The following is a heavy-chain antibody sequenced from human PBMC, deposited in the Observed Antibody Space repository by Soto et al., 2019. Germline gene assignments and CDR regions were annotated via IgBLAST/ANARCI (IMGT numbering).Heavy chain of an antibody. D-gene: IGHD3-16*01. CDR1: GFTFRNYW. J-gene: IGHJ4*02. V-gene: IGHV3-7*01. CDR3: MPGGDAST. CDR2: TKPDGSER. Sequence: EVQLVESGGGLVQPGGSLRLSCAASGFTFRNYWMNWVRQAPGKGLEWVANTKPDGSERFYVDSVKGRFTISRDNAKNSVHLQMNSLRDEDTAVYYCMPGGDASTWGQGTLVTVSS.